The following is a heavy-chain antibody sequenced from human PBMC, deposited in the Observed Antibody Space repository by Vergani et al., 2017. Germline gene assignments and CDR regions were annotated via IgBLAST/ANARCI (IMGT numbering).Heavy chain of an antibody. CDR2: ISSSSSTI. V-gene: IGHV3-21*04. D-gene: IGHD3-3*01. CDR1: GFTFSSYS. Sequence: EVQLVESGGGLVKPGGSLRLSCAASGFTFSSYSMNWVRQAPGKGLEWVSSISSSSSTIYYADSVKGRFTISRDNAKNSLYLQMNSLRAEDTAVYYCAKGPWSGYANYYFDYWGQGTLVTVSS. CDR3: AKGPWSGYANYYFDY. J-gene: IGHJ4*02.